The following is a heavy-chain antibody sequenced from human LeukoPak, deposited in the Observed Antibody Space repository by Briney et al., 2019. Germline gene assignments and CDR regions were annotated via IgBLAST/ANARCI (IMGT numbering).Heavy chain of an antibody. J-gene: IGHJ4*02. CDR3: ARMRGYSSSWYLYYFDY. CDR2: IYYSGST. CDR1: GGSISSSSYY. V-gene: IGHV4-39*07. Sequence: SETLSLTCTVSGGSISSSSYYWGWIRQPPGKGLEWIGSIYYSGSTYYNPSLKSRVTISVDTSKNQFSLKLSSVTAADTAVYYCARMRGYSSSWYLYYFDYWGQGTLVTVSS. D-gene: IGHD6-13*01.